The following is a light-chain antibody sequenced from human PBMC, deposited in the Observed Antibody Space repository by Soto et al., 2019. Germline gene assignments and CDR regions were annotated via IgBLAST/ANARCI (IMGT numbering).Light chain of an antibody. J-gene: IGKJ5*01. CDR3: QQRTDWPTIT. CDR1: QSVRTA. CDR2: DAS. Sequence: EIVLTQSPATLSLSPGERATLSCGASQSVRTALAWYQQKPGQAPRLLIYDASTTATGVPARFSGSGSGTDFTLTISNLESEDFGVYYCQQRTDWPTITFGQGTRLDIK. V-gene: IGKV3-11*01.